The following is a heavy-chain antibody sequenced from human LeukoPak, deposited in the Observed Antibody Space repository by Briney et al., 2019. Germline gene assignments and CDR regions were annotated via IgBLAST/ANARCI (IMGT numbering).Heavy chain of an antibody. CDR3: ARVGPHYYYYMDV. CDR1: GGSFSGYY. Sequence: PSETLSLTCAVYGGSFSGYYWSWIRQPPGKGLEWIGEINHSGSTNYNPSLKSRVTISVDTSKNQFSLKLSSVTAADTAVYYCARVGPHYYYYMDVWGKGTTVTVSS. J-gene: IGHJ6*03. V-gene: IGHV4-34*01. CDR2: INHSGST. D-gene: IGHD3/OR15-3a*01.